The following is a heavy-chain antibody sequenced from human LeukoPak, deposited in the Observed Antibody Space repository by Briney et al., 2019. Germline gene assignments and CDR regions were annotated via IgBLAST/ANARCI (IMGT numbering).Heavy chain of an antibody. CDR3: AKDGGYYYYYLDV. D-gene: IGHD3-16*01. CDR1: GFTFSSYA. V-gene: IGHV3-23*01. J-gene: IGHJ6*03. Sequence: GGSLRLSCAVSGFTFSSYAMSWVRQAPGKGLECVLAISGSDGSTYYADSVKGRFTISRDNSKNTLYLQMNSLRAEDTAVYYCAKDGGYYYYYLDVWGKGTTVTVSS. CDR2: ISGSDGST.